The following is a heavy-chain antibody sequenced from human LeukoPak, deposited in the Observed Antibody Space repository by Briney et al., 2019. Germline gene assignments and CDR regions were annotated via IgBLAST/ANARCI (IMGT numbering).Heavy chain of an antibody. D-gene: IGHD1-1*01. V-gene: IGHV3-23*01. CDR2: ISRSGVAT. CDR3: AKTGNPATGDY. Sequence: GGSLRLSCAASGFTFTSFAMSWVRQAPGKGLEWVSTISRSGVATYYADSVKGRFTISRDNSKNTVYLQMNSLRAEDTAVYYCAKTGNPATGDYWGQGTLVTVSS. CDR1: GFTFTSFA. J-gene: IGHJ4*02.